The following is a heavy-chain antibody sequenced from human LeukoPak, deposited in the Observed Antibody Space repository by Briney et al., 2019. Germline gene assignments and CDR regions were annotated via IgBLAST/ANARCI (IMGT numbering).Heavy chain of an antibody. D-gene: IGHD3-22*01. V-gene: IGHV3-30*18. Sequence: GALRLSCAASGFTFSSYGMHWVRQAPGKGLEWVAVISYDGSNKYYADSVKGRFTISRDNSKNTLYLQMNSLRAEDTAVYYCAKEYDSSSIDYWGQGTLVTVSS. CDR3: AKEYDSSSIDY. J-gene: IGHJ4*02. CDR1: GFTFSSYG. CDR2: ISYDGSNK.